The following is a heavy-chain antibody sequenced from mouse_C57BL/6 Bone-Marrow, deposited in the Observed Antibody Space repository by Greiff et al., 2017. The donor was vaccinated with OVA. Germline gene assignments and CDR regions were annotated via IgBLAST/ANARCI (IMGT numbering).Heavy chain of an antibody. D-gene: IGHD2-3*01. J-gene: IGHJ1*03. CDR3: AGYCDWYFDV. Sequence: QVQLQQPGAELVKPGASVKLSCKASGYTFTSYWMQWVKQRPGQGLEWIGEIDPSDSYTNYNQKFKGKATLTVDTSSSTAYMQLSSLTSEDSSVYYCAGYCDWYFDVWGTGTTVTVSS. CDR2: IDPSDSYT. V-gene: IGHV1-50*01. CDR1: GYTFTSYW.